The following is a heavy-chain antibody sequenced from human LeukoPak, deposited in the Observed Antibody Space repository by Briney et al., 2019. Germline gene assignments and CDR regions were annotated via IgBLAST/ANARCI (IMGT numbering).Heavy chain of an antibody. Sequence: PSETLSLTCAVYGGSFSGYYWSWIRQPPGKGLEWIGEINRSGSTNCNPSLKSRVTISVDTSKNQFSLKLSSVTAADTAVYYCARMVSGWLSGDYWGQGTLVTVSS. CDR1: GGSFSGYY. V-gene: IGHV4-34*01. J-gene: IGHJ4*02. CDR2: INRSGST. D-gene: IGHD6-19*01. CDR3: ARMVSGWLSGDY.